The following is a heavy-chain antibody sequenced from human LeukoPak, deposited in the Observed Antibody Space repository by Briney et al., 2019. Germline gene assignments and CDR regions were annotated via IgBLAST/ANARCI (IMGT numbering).Heavy chain of an antibody. CDR2: ISAYNGNT. CDR3: ARDQWLGPPYYYYYMDV. CDR1: GYTFTSYT. V-gene: IGHV1-18*01. J-gene: IGHJ6*03. D-gene: IGHD6-19*01. Sequence: ASVKVSCKASGYTFTSYTITWVRQAPGQGLEWMGWISAYNGNTNYAQKLQGRVTMTTDTSTSTAYMELRSLRSDDTAVYYCARDQWLGPPYYYYYMDVWGKGTTVTVSS.